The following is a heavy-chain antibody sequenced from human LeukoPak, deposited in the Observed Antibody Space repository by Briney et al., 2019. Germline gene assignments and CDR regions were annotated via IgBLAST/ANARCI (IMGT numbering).Heavy chain of an antibody. CDR3: ARSGPIAADHYYYMDV. CDR2: INPNSGGT. CDR1: GYTFTGYY. D-gene: IGHD6-13*01. J-gene: IGHJ6*03. Sequence: ASVKVSCKASGYTFTGYYIHWVRQAPGQGLEWMGWINPNSGGTNYAQKFQGRVTMTRDTSISTAYMELSRLRSDDTAVYYCARSGPIAADHYYYMDVWGEGTTVTISS. V-gene: IGHV1-2*02.